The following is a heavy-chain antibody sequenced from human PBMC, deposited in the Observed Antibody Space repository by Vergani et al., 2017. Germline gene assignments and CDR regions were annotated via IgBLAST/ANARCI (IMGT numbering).Heavy chain of an antibody. CDR3: ARDTVTGSRYFDY. J-gene: IGHJ4*02. CDR1: GFTFSNYG. CDR2: IRYDGSNT. V-gene: IGHV3-30*02. D-gene: IGHD6-19*01. Sequence: QVQLVESGGGVVQPGGSLRLSCGASGFTFSNYGMHWVRQAPGKGLEWVTFIRYDGSNTYYADSVKGRFTISRDNSKHTLFLQMNSLRPEDTAVYYCARDTVTGSRYFDYWGQGTLVTVSS.